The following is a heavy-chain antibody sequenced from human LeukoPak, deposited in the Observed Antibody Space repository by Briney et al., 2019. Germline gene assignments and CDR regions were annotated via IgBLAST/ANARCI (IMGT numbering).Heavy chain of an antibody. CDR1: GWSFSGYY. V-gene: IGHV4-34*01. CDR2: INHSGRT. J-gene: IGHJ4*02. CDR3: ARIRGLVTVVTSL. D-gene: IGHD4-23*01. Sequence: PSETLSLTCAVYGWSFSGYYWSWIRQAPGKGLEWIGEINHSGRTNYNLSLKSRVTISVDTSKNQFSLKLSSVTAADTAVYYCARIRGLVTVVTSLWGQGTLVIVSS.